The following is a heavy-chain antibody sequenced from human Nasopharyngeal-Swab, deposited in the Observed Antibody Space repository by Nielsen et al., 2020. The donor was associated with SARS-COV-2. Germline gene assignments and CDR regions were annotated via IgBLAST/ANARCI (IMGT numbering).Heavy chain of an antibody. J-gene: IGHJ6*02. V-gene: IGHV2-26*01. CDR1: GFSLSTGRLG. CDR3: ARTLLAAGGYYYYGMDV. Sequence: SGPTLVQPTGTLTLTCTVSGFSLSTGRLGVSWIRQPPGKALEWLAHIFSNDEKSYSTSLKSRLTISKDTSKSQVVLTMTNMDPVDTATYSCARTLLAAGGYYYYGMDVWGQGTTVTVSS. D-gene: IGHD6-13*01. CDR2: IFSNDEK.